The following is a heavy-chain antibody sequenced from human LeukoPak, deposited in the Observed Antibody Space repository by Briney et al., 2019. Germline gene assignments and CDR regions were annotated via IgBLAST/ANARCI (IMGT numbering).Heavy chain of an antibody. CDR3: ARGYGDGDSYGSGSTHFDY. CDR1: GGSISSYY. V-gene: IGHV4-59*01. Sequence: ETLSLTCTVSGGSISSYYWSWIRQPPGKGLEWIGYIYYSGSTNYNPSLKSRVTISVDTSKNQFSLKLSSVTAADTAVYYCARGYGDGDSYGSGSTHFDYWGQGTLVTVSS. J-gene: IGHJ4*02. CDR2: IYYSGST. D-gene: IGHD3-10*01.